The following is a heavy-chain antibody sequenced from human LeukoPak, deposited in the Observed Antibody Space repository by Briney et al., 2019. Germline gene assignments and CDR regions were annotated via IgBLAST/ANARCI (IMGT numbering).Heavy chain of an antibody. D-gene: IGHD3-3*01. V-gene: IGHV1-69*06. CDR1: GGTFSSYA. CDR2: IIPIFGTA. CDR3: ARSLLPSVLRFLEWLDIYYYYMDV. Sequence: GASVKVSCKASGGTFSSYAISWVRQAPGQGLEWMGGIIPIFGTANYAQKFQGRVTITADKSTSTAYMELSSLRSEDTAVYYCARSLLPSVLRFLEWLDIYYYYMDVWGKGTTVTVSS. J-gene: IGHJ6*03.